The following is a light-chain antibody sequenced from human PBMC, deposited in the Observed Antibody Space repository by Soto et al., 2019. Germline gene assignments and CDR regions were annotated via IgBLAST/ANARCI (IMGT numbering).Light chain of an antibody. CDR1: SGHSSYA. J-gene: IGLJ2*01. V-gene: IGLV4-69*01. CDR3: QTWGTGIQV. Sequence: QPVLTQSPSASASLGASVKLTCTLSSGHSSYAIAWHQQQLEKGPRYLMKLNSDGSHSKGDGIPDRFSGSSSGAERYLTISSLQSEDEADYYCQTWGTGIQVFGGGTKVTVL. CDR2: LNSDGSH.